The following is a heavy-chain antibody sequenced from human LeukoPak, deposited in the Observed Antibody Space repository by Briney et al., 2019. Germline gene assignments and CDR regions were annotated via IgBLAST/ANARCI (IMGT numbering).Heavy chain of an antibody. J-gene: IGHJ6*04. Sequence: ASVKVSCKASGYTFTSYDINWVRQATGQGLEWMGWMNPNSGNTGLAQKFQGRVTMTRNTSISTAYMELSSLRSEDTAVYYCARGRSSSSWSSPDVWGKGTTVTVSS. CDR1: GYTFTSYD. CDR3: ARGRSSSSWSSPDV. D-gene: IGHD6-13*01. V-gene: IGHV1-8*01. CDR2: MNPNSGNT.